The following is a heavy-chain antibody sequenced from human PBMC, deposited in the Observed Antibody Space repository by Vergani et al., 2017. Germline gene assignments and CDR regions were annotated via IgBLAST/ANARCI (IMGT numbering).Heavy chain of an antibody. D-gene: IGHD2-15*01. CDR3: ARDGPLGYCSGGSCYPIYYYYGMDV. J-gene: IGHJ6*02. CDR2: ISSSSSTI. CDR1: GFTFSDYY. V-gene: IGHV3-11*04. Sequence: QVQLVESGGGLVKPGGSLRLSCAASGFTFSDYYMSWIRQAPGKGLEWVSYISSSSSTIYYADSVKGRFTISRDNAKNSLYLQMNSLRAEDTAVYYCARDGPLGYCSGGSCYPIYYYYGMDVWGQGTTVTVSS.